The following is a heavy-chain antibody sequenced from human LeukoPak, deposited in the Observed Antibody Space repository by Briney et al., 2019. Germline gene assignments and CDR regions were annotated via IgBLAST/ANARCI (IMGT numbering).Heavy chain of an antibody. V-gene: IGHV3-53*01. CDR3: ARVIAVADYYYYMDV. D-gene: IGHD6-19*01. CDR2: IYSGGST. Sequence: GGSLRLSCATSGFTFSRDEMNWVRQAPGKGLEWVSVIYSGGSTYYADSVKGRFTISRDNSKNTLYLQMNSLRAEDTAVYYCARVIAVADYYYYMDVWGKGTTVTISS. CDR1: GFTFSRDE. J-gene: IGHJ6*03.